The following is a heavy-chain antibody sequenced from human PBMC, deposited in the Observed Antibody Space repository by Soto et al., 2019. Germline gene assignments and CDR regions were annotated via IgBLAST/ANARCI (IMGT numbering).Heavy chain of an antibody. CDR1: GFTFSIYW. Sequence: EVQLVESGGGLVQPEGSLRLSCVASGFTFSIYWMHWVRQAPGKGLVWVSRINSDGSSTTYADSVKGRFTISRDNAKNTLHLQMNSLRDEDTAVYYCAREGPILTTILFDSWGQGTLVSVSS. D-gene: IGHD5-12*01. CDR3: AREGPILTTILFDS. V-gene: IGHV3-74*01. J-gene: IGHJ4*02. CDR2: INSDGSST.